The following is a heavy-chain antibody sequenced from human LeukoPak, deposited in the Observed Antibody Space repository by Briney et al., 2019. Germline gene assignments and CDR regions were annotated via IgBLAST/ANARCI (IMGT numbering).Heavy chain of an antibody. CDR2: ISYDGNNK. D-gene: IGHD3-10*01. CDR1: GFTFSNYA. V-gene: IGHV3-30*04. Sequence: GGSLRLSCAASGFTFSNYAMQWVRQAPGKGLEWVGVISYDGNNKYYADSVKGRFTISRDNYMNTLYLQMNSLRAEDTAVYYCARDLLAGTGGDYWGQGTLVTISS. CDR3: ARDLLAGTGGDY. J-gene: IGHJ4*02.